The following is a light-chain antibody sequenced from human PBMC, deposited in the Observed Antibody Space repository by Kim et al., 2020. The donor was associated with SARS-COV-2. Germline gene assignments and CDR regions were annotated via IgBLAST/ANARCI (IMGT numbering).Light chain of an antibody. J-gene: IGLJ3*02. CDR1: ALPKKY. Sequence: SYELTQPPSVSVSPGQTARITCSGDALPKKYAYWYQQKSGQAPVLVIYEDSKRPSGIPERFSGSISGTMATLTISGAQVEDEADYYCYSTDSSGNHRVFSGGTQLTVL. V-gene: IGLV3-10*01. CDR2: EDS. CDR3: YSTDSSGNHRV.